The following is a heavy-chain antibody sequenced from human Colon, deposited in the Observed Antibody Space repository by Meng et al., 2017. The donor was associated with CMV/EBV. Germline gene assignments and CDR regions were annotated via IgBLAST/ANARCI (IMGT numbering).Heavy chain of an antibody. CDR2: ISYDGRNK. CDR3: AREDLYYDTRAYHAYYFHS. CDR1: GFTLSDHA. Sequence: GESLKISCAASGFTLSDHAMHWVRQAPGEGLEWVALISYDGRNKYYADSVKGRFTISRDNSKNTVFLQIHSLRAEDTAVYSCAREDLYYDTRAYHAYYFHSWGQGTLVTVSS. J-gene: IGHJ4*02. V-gene: IGHV3-30*04. D-gene: IGHD3-22*01.